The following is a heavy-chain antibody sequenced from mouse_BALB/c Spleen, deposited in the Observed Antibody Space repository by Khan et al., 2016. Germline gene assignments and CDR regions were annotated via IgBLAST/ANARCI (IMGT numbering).Heavy chain of an antibody. V-gene: IGHV1-77*01. CDR1: GYTFTDYY. CDR2: IYPGSGNT. D-gene: IGHD2-2*01. J-gene: IGHJ2*01. CDR3: ARSVYYGSYFDY. Sequence: QVQQQQSGAELARPGASVKLSCKASGYTFTDYYINWVKQRTGQGLEWIGEIYPGSGNTYYNEKFKGKATLTADKSSSTAYMQLSSLTSEYSAVYFCARSVYYGSYFDYWGQGTTLTVSS.